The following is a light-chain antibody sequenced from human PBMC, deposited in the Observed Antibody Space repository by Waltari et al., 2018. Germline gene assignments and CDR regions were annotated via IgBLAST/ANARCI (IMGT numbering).Light chain of an antibody. CDR1: QSVSFN. CDR3: QQYNNWLAD. Sequence: EIVMPQSQATLSVSPGEGATSSCRASQSVSFNLAWYQQNPGQAPRLLIYGASTRATGIPARFSGSGSGTEFTLTISSLQSEDFAVYYWQQYNNWLADFGQGTRLEIK. CDR2: GAS. V-gene: IGKV3-15*01. J-gene: IGKJ5*01.